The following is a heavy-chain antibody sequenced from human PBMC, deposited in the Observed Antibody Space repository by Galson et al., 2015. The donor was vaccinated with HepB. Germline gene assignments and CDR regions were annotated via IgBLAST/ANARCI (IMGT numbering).Heavy chain of an antibody. D-gene: IGHD4-11*01. J-gene: IGHJ4*02. CDR2: FHSDGDS. CDR3: ARDHFDYSNAIYYFDS. V-gene: IGHV3-53*01. Sequence: SLRLSCAASGFTVSGSYMSWVRQAPGKGLEWVSVFHSDGDSDYADSVKGRFTISRDNSKNTLYLQMNSLRAEDTAVYFCARDHFDYSNAIYYFDSWCQGTLVTVSS. CDR1: GFTVSGSY.